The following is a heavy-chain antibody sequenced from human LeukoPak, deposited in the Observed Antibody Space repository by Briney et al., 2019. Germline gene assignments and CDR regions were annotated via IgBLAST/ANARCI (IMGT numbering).Heavy chain of an antibody. CDR3: ARDGDGGNSDH. CDR1: GGTFSSYA. V-gene: IGHV1-69*04. J-gene: IGHJ4*02. D-gene: IGHD4-23*01. Sequence: ASVKVSCKASGGTFSSYAISWVRQAPGQGLEWMGRIIPILGIANYAQKFQGRVTITADKSTGTAYMELSSLRSEDTAMYYCARDGDGGNSDHWGQGTLVTVSS. CDR2: IIPILGIA.